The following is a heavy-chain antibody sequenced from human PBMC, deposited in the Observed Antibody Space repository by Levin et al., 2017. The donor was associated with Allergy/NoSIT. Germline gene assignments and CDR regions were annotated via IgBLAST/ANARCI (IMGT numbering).Heavy chain of an antibody. CDR1: GFTFSSYW. J-gene: IGHJ1*01. V-gene: IGHV3-7*01. D-gene: IGHD6-19*01. CDR3: AKYSSGWTGRGYFQH. CDR2: IKQDGSEK. Sequence: PGGSLRLSCAASGFTFSSYWMSWVRQAPGKGLEWVANIKQDGSEKYYVDSVKGRFTISRDNAKNSLYLQMNSLRAEDTAVYYCAKYSSGWTGRGYFQHWGQGTLVTVSS.